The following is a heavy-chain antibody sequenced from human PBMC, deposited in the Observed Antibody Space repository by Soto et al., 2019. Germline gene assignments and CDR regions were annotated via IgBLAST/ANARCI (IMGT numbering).Heavy chain of an antibody. CDR3: AKVQLAGPETYYYFDY. Sequence: GGSLRLSCAASGFTFGDYAMHWVRQAPGKGLEWVSGISWNSGNIGYADSVKGRFTISRDNAKNSLYLQMNSLRAEDTALYYCAKVQLAGPETYYYFDYWGQGTLVTVSS. CDR2: ISWNSGNI. J-gene: IGHJ4*02. D-gene: IGHD6-19*01. CDR1: GFTFGDYA. V-gene: IGHV3-9*01.